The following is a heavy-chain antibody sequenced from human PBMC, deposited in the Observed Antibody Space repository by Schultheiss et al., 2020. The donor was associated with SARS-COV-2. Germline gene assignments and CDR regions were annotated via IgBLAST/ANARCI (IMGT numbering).Heavy chain of an antibody. CDR3: ARDLASPNYYGSESYPGIPDY. D-gene: IGHD3-10*01. Sequence: GGSLRLSCAASGFTFSSYSMNWVRQAPGKGLEWVSVIYRGGSTYYEDYGKGRFNITRDNSRNKMYLQMNSMRAEDTAVYYCARDLASPNYYGSESYPGIPDYWGQGTLVTVSS. J-gene: IGHJ4*02. CDR2: IYRGGST. CDR1: GFTFSSYS. V-gene: IGHV3-53*01.